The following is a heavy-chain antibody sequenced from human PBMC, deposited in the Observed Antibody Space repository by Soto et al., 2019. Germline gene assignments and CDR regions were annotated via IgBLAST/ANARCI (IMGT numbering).Heavy chain of an antibody. Sequence: ASVKVSCKASGYTFTGYYMHWVRQAPGQGLEWMGWINPNSGGTNYAQKFQGRVTMTRDTSISTAYMELSRLRSDGTAVYYCARGRRFLEWLTYYYYYGMDVWGQGTTVTVSS. CDR3: ARGRRFLEWLTYYYYYGMDV. CDR2: INPNSGGT. V-gene: IGHV1-2*02. D-gene: IGHD3-3*01. J-gene: IGHJ6*02. CDR1: GYTFTGYY.